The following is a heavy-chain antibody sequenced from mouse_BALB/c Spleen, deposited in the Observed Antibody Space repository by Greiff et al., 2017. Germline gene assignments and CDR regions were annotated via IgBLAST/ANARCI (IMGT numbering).Heavy chain of an antibody. J-gene: IGHJ3*01. Sequence: DVKLVESGGGLVKPGGSLKLSCAASGFAFSSYDMSWVRQTPEKRLEWVAYISSGGGSTYYPDTVKGRFTISRDNAKNTLYLQMSSLKSEDTAMYYCARRDSSGPPFAYWGQGTLVTVSA. CDR1: GFAFSSYD. CDR3: ARRDSSGPPFAY. D-gene: IGHD3-2*01. V-gene: IGHV5-12-1*01. CDR2: ISSGGGST.